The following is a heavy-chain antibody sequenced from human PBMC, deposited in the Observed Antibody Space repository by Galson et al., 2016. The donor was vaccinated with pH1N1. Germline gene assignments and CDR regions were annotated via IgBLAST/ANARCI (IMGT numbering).Heavy chain of an antibody. J-gene: IGHJ4*02. V-gene: IGHV4-39*01. CDR3: SSRGSSFWVF. Sequence: SETLSLTCTVSGASVTSRSHYWDWIRQPPGKGLEWLGNIHSSGSSYYNPSLKSRVSISVDPSKNQFSLHVRSVTAADTAVYYCSSRGSSFWVFWGQGTLATVSS. CDR2: IHSSGSS. CDR1: GASVTSRSHY. D-gene: IGHD6-13*01.